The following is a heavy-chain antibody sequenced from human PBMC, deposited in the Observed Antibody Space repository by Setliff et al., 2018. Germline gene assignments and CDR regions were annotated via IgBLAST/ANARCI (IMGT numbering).Heavy chain of an antibody. CDR1: GFTFSNYL. CDR2: IKQDGSEK. J-gene: IGHJ4*02. CDR3: ARSENCFSTHCSPYDY. D-gene: IGHD2-2*01. V-gene: IGHV3-7*01. Sequence: GGSLRLSCAASGFTFSNYLMSWVRQAPGKGLEWVANIKQDGSEKYYADSVKGRFTISRDNAKNSLYLQMNSLRAEDTATYYCARSENCFSTHCSPYDYWGQGTLVTVS.